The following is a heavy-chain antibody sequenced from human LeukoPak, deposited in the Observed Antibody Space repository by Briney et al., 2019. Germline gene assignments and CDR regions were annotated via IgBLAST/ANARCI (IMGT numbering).Heavy chain of an antibody. J-gene: IGHJ4*02. CDR2: ISGSGDST. V-gene: IGHV3-23*01. Sequence: PGGSLRLSCAASGFTFSSYVMSWVRQAPGKGLEWVSAISGSGDSTYNADSVKGRFTISRDNSKNTLYLQVNSLRAEDTAVYYCARDYCGGDCYVDYWGQGTLVTVSS. D-gene: IGHD2-21*02. CDR3: ARDYCGGDCYVDY. CDR1: GFTFSSYV.